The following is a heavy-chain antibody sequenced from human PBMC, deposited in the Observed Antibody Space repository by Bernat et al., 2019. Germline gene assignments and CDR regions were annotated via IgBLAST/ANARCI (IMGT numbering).Heavy chain of an antibody. V-gene: IGHV3-66*01. D-gene: IGHD2-21*02. CDR2: IYRDGST. Sequence: EVQLVESGGGLVQTGGSLRLSCAVSGFTVGSDYMSWVRQAPGKGLEWVSVIYRDGSTYYADFVKGRFTISRDSSKNTLYLQMNSLRAEDTAVFYCAGGGGGYCGTDCYRSFDQWGQGTLVTVSS. CDR1: GFTVGSDY. J-gene: IGHJ4*02. CDR3: AGGGGGYCGTDCYRSFDQ.